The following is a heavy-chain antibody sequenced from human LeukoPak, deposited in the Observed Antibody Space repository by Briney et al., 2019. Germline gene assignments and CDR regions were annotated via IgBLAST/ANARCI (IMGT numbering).Heavy chain of an antibody. CDR1: RFTFSGYR. CDR3: ARVLMPRDSSGYSYPGGFDY. D-gene: IGHD3-22*01. Sequence: GGALRLSCAASRFTFSGYRMNWVRPAPRKGLEWGSSISSSSSYIYYADSVKGRFTISRDNAKNSLYLQMNSLRAEDTAVYYCARVLMPRDSSGYSYPGGFDYWGQGTLVTVSS. J-gene: IGHJ4*02. V-gene: IGHV3-21*01. CDR2: ISSSSSYI.